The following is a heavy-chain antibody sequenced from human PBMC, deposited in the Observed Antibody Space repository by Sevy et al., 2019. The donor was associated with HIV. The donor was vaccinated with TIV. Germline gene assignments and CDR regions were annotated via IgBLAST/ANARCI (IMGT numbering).Heavy chain of an antibody. CDR1: GFTFSSYA. V-gene: IGHV3-23*01. D-gene: IGHD6-13*01. Sequence: GGSLRLSCAASGFTFSSYAMSWVRQAPGKGLEWVSAISGSGGSTYYADSVKGRFTISRDNSKNTLYLQMNSLRAEDTAVYYCAKVIVGAAALLYYMDVWGKGTTVTVSS. CDR2: ISGSGGST. CDR3: AKVIVGAAALLYYMDV. J-gene: IGHJ6*03.